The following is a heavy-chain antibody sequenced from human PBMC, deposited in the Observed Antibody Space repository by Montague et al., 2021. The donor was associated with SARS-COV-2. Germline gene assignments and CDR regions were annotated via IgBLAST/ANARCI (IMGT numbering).Heavy chain of an antibody. CDR1: GFTFSSYG. Sequence: SLRLSCAASGFTFSSYGMHWVRQAPGKGLEWVAVIWYDGSNKYYADSVKGRFTISRGNSKNTLYLQMNSLRAEDTAVYYCARDLFRYDSSGYYYPNYYYYGMDVWGQGTTVTVSS. D-gene: IGHD3-22*01. CDR3: ARDLFRYDSSGYYYPNYYYYGMDV. CDR2: IWYDGSNK. J-gene: IGHJ6*02. V-gene: IGHV3-33*01.